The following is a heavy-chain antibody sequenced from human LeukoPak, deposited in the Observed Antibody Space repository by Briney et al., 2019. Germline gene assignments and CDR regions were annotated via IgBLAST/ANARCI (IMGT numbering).Heavy chain of an antibody. CDR1: GFTLSSHA. J-gene: IGHJ5*02. Sequence: GGSLRLSCAASGFTLSSHAIHWVRQAPGKGLEWVAVISYDGSNKYYADSVKGRFTISRDNSKNTLHLQMNSLRAEDTAVYYCAKDPSPAAAGIPRWFDPWGQGTLVTVSS. V-gene: IGHV3-30*04. D-gene: IGHD6-13*01. CDR2: ISYDGSNK. CDR3: AKDPSPAAAGIPRWFDP.